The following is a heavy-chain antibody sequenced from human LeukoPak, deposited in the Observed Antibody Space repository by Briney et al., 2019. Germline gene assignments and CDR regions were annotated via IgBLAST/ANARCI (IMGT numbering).Heavy chain of an antibody. CDR1: GYSISSGYY. Sequence: SETLSLTCTVSGYSISSGYYWGWIRQPPGKGLEWIGRIYHSGSTYYNPSLKSRVTISVDTSKNQFSLKLSSVTAADTAVYYCARERRYYDSSGYYLGYWYFDLWGRGTLVTVSS. J-gene: IGHJ2*01. CDR3: ARERRYYDSSGYYLGYWYFDL. CDR2: IYHSGST. D-gene: IGHD3-22*01. V-gene: IGHV4-38-2*02.